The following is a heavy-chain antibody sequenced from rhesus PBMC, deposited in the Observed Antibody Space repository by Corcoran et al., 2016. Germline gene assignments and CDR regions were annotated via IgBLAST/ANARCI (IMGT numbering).Heavy chain of an antibody. CDR3: AREGTYWGDYYVY. J-gene: IGHJ4*01. CDR2: ISGRSGST. CDR1: GGSISSNY. Sequence: QLQLQESGPGLVKPSETLSLTCAVSGGSISSNYWSWIRQPPGKGLEWIGRISGRSGSTAYNPPLKSRVTISTDTSKNQVSLKLSSGTAADTAVYYCAREGTYWGDYYVYWGQGVLVTVSS. V-gene: IGHV4-173*01. D-gene: IGHD3-34*01.